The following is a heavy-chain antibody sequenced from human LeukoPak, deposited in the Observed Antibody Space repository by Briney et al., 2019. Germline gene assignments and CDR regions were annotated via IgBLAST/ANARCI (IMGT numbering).Heavy chain of an antibody. CDR2: ISYDGGKK. Sequence: GGSLRLSCAASGFTFSSYGMHWLRQAAGKGLAWVALISYDGGKKDYADSVKGRFTISRDSSQNTLYLQMNSLRAEDTAVYYCAKDRGSSSAAYGMDVWGQGTTVTVSS. CDR3: AKDRGSSSAAYGMDV. D-gene: IGHD6-13*01. CDR1: GFTFSSYG. V-gene: IGHV3-30*18. J-gene: IGHJ6*02.